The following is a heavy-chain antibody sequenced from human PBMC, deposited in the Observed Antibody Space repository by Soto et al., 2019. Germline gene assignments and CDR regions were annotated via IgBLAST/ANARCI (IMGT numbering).Heavy chain of an antibody. Sequence: SETLSLTCTVSGGSISSGDYYWSWIRQPPGKGLEWIGYIYYSGSTYYNPSLKSRVTISVDTSKNQFSLKLSSVTAPDTALYYCARGVFKPFFDYWGQGTLVTVSS. CDR2: IYYSGST. D-gene: IGHD2-8*01. J-gene: IGHJ4*02. V-gene: IGHV4-30-4*01. CDR1: GGSISSGDYY. CDR3: ARGVFKPFFDY.